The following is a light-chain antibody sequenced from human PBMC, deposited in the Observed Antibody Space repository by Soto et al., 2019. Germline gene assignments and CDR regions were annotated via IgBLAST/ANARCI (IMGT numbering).Light chain of an antibody. V-gene: IGKV2D-29*02. CDR1: QSLLHITGETF. CDR2: EVS. J-gene: IGKJ5*01. Sequence: DVVMTQTPLSLSVTPGQPASSSCKSSQSLLHITGETFLCWYLQKPGQSPQLLIYEVSTRVSGVPDRFSGSGSGTDFTLEISRVETDDVGIYYCMQSTQLPPTFGQGTRLEI. CDR3: MQSTQLPPT.